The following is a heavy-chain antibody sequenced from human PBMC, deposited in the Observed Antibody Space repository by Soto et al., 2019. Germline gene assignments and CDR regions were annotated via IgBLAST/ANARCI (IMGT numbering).Heavy chain of an antibody. V-gene: IGHV3-30*18. Sequence: QVQLVESGGGVVQPGRSLRLSCAASGFTFSSYGMHWVRQAPGKGLEWVAVISYDGSNKYYADSVKGRFTISRDNSKNTLYLLMNSLRAEDTAVYYCAKDKGGGGFLRRGHYYYGMDVWGQGTTVTVSS. CDR3: AKDKGGGGFLRRGHYYYGMDV. CDR1: GFTFSSYG. D-gene: IGHD3-3*01. J-gene: IGHJ6*02. CDR2: ISYDGSNK.